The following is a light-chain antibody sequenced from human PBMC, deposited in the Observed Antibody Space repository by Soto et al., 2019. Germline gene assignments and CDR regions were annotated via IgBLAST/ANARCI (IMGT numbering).Light chain of an antibody. CDR1: QSVGSN. J-gene: IGKJ1*01. CDR2: GAS. CDR3: QQYNDWPT. V-gene: IGKV3-15*01. Sequence: EIVMTQSPATLSVSPGQRATLSCRASQSVGSNLAWYQQKPGQAPRLLIYGASTRATGIPARFSGSGSGTEFTLTISSLQSEDFAVYCCQQYNDWPTFGQGTKGEIK.